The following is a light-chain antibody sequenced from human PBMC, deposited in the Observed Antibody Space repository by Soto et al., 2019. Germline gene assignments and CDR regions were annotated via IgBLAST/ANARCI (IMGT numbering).Light chain of an antibody. V-gene: IGKV3-20*01. CDR1: QSVSSSY. J-gene: IGKJ5*01. CDR3: QQYGSSLSIT. CDR2: GAS. Sequence: VLARSPSTLTLSPGERATLSCRASQSVSSSYLAWYQQKPGQAPRLLIYGASSRATGIPDRFSGSGSGTDFTLTISRLEPEDFAVYYCQQYGSSLSITFGQGTRLEIK.